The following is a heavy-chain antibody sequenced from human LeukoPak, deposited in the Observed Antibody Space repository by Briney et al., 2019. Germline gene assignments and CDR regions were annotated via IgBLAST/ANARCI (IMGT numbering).Heavy chain of an antibody. V-gene: IGHV1-18*01. CDR1: GYTFINYG. Sequence: ASVKVSCKAFGYTFINYGISWVRQAPGQGLEWMGWISNYNGNTNSAQKLQGRVTLTTDTSTSTAYMELRSLRSDDTAVHYCARDFNYDFRGGDAFDLWGQGTVITVSS. CDR3: ARDFNYDFRGGDAFDL. CDR2: ISNYNGNT. J-gene: IGHJ3*01. D-gene: IGHD3-3*01.